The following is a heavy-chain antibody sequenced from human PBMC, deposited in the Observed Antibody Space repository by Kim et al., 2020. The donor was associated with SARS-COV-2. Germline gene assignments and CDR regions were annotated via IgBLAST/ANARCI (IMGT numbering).Heavy chain of an antibody. CDR3: ARGGVVVFYYYYYGMDV. V-gene: IGHV4-34*01. J-gene: IGHJ6*02. Sequence: LKGGVTISVDTSKNQFSLKLSSVPAADTAVYYCARGGVVVFYYYYYGMDVWGQGTTVTVSS. D-gene: IGHD2-15*01.